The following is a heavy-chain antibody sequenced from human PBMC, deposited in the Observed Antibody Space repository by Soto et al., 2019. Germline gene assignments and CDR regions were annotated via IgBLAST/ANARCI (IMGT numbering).Heavy chain of an antibody. CDR2: ISSSSSYT. CDR3: VRSPRYSGSNFLDS. V-gene: IGHV3-11*06. D-gene: IGHD1-26*01. J-gene: IGHJ4*02. Sequence: QVQLVESGGGLVKPGGSLRLSCAASGFTFSDYYMSWIRQAPGKGLEWLSYISSSSSYTIYADSVKGRFTISRDNAKNSLYLQKNSLRTEDTAVYYCVRSPRYSGSNFLDSWGQGTLVTVSS. CDR1: GFTFSDYY.